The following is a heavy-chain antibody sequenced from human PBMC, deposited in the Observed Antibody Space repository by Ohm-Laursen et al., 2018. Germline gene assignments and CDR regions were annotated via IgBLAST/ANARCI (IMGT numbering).Heavy chain of an antibody. CDR3: VGTGLLNGYDY. V-gene: IGHV4-4*07. Sequence: SQTLSFTCNVSNAAMNSYTWNWIRQPAGRGLEWIGHISDRGRANYSPSLMSRLTMSIDTSIKQFSLKLTSVTAADTAMYYCVGTGLLNGYDYWGHGTLVTVS. D-gene: IGHD3-9*01. CDR1: NAAMNSYT. CDR2: ISDRGRA. J-gene: IGHJ4*01.